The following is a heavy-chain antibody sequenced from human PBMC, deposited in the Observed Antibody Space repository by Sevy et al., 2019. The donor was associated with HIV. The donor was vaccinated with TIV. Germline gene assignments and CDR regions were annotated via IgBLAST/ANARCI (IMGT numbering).Heavy chain of an antibody. V-gene: IGHV3-33*08. CDR3: ARETDNSARWLDP. J-gene: IGHJ5*02. CDR2: IWHDGSNK. Sequence: GGSLRLSCAVSGFTFSSYGMHWVRQAPGKGLEWVAFIWHDGSNKYMADSVKGRFTISRDNSKNTLFLQMNSLTVEDTAVYYCARETDNSARWLDPWGQGTLVTVSS. CDR1: GFTFSSYG. D-gene: IGHD4-4*01.